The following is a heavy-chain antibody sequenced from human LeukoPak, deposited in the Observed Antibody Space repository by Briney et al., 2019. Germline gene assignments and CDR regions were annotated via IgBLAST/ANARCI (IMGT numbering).Heavy chain of an antibody. J-gene: IGHJ2*01. CDR3: AKDRTVGASYWYFDL. Sequence: AGGSLRLSCAASGFSFTTYGMHWVRQAPGKGLEWVADIWFDKNQHFADSVKGRFAISRDNSKNTVYLQINSLRAEDTAIYYCAKDRTVGASYWYFDLWGRGTLVTVSS. CDR1: GFSFTTYG. V-gene: IGHV3-33*03. CDR2: IWFDKNQ. D-gene: IGHD1-26*01.